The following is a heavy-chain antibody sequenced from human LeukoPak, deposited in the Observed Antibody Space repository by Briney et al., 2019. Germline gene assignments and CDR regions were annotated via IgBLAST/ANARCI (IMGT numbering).Heavy chain of an antibody. V-gene: IGHV4-34*01. CDR1: GGSFSGYY. Sequence: SETLSLTCAVYGGSFSGYYWRWIRQPPGKGLEWIGEINHSGSTNYNPSLKSRVTISLDTSKNQFSLKLSSVTAADTAVYYCARNYCSSTSCYFGVWGQGTLVTVSS. CDR2: INHSGST. D-gene: IGHD2-2*01. CDR3: ARNYCSSTSCYFGV. J-gene: IGHJ4*02.